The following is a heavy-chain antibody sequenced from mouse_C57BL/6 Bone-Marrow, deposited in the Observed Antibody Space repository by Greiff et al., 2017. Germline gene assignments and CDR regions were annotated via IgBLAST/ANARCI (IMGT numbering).Heavy chain of an antibody. J-gene: IGHJ2*01. CDR3: ARWGCYEGDYDY. D-gene: IGHD2-3*01. CDR1: GYTFTSYW. V-gene: IGHV1-53*01. Sequence: QVQLQQPGTELVKPGASVKLSCKASGYTFTSYWMHWVKQRPGQGLEWIGNINPSNGGTNYNEKLKSKATLTVDKSSSTAYMQLSSLTSEDSAVYYCARWGCYEGDYDYWGQGTTLTVSS. CDR2: INPSNGGT.